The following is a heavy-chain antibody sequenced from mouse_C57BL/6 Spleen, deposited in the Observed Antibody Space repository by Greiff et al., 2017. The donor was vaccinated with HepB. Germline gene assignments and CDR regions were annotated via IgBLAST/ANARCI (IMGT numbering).Heavy chain of an antibody. CDR2: IRNKANGYTT. Sequence: EVKLMESGGGLVQPGGSLSLSCAASGFTFTDYYMSWVRQPPGKALEWLGFIRNKANGYTTEYSASVKGRFTISRDNSQSILYLQMNALRAEDSATYYCARYDYYSNPYAMDYWGQGTSVTVSS. CDR3: ARYDYYSNPYAMDY. CDR1: GFTFTDYY. V-gene: IGHV7-3*01. J-gene: IGHJ4*01. D-gene: IGHD2-5*01.